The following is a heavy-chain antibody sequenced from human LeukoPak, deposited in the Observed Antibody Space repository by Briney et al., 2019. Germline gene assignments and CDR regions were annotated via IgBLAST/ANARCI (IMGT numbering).Heavy chain of an antibody. Sequence: SETLSLTCAVHGGSFSGYYWSWIRQPPGKGLEWIGEINHSGSTNYNPSLKSRVTISVDTSKNQFSLKLSSVTAADTAVYYCARDTPLDRYYYDSSGYSSASQFDYWGQGTLVTVSS. CDR2: INHSGST. J-gene: IGHJ4*02. D-gene: IGHD3-22*01. V-gene: IGHV4-34*01. CDR1: GGSFSGYY. CDR3: ARDTPLDRYYYDSSGYSSASQFDY.